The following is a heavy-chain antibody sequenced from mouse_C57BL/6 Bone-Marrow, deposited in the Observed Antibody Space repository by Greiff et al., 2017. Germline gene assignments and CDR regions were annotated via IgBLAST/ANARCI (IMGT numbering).Heavy chain of an antibody. CDR1: GYTFTSYW. CDR2: IHPNSGST. J-gene: IGHJ4*01. Sequence: QVQLKQSGAELVKPGASVKLSCKASGYTFTSYWMHWVKQRPGRGLEWIGMIHPNSGSTNYNEKFKSKATLTVDKSSSTAYMQLSSLTSEDSAVYYCARDDYDGGYWGQGTSVTVSS. D-gene: IGHD2-4*01. V-gene: IGHV1-64*01. CDR3: ARDDYDGGY.